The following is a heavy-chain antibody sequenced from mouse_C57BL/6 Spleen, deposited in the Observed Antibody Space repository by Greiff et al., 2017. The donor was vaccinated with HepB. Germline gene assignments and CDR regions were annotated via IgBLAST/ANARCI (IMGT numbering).Heavy chain of an antibody. CDR1: GFNIKDYY. Sequence: EVKLMESGAELVKPGASVKLSCTASGFNIKDYYMHWVKQRTEQGLEWIGRIDPEDGETKYAPKFQGKATITADTSSNTAYLQLSSLTSEDTAVYYCAPDSSGSPLFAYWGQGTLVTVSA. V-gene: IGHV14-2*01. D-gene: IGHD3-2*02. J-gene: IGHJ3*01. CDR2: IDPEDGET. CDR3: APDSSGSPLFAY.